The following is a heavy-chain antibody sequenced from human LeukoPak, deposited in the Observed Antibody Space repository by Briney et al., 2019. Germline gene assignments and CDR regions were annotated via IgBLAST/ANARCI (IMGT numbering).Heavy chain of an antibody. CDR1: GGTFSCYA. CDR2: IIPILGRA. J-gene: IGHJ6*03. V-gene: IGHV1-69*13. CDR3: ARWYYYDSSGYYYRYYMDV. Sequence: SVKVSCKASGGTFSCYAISWVGQAPGQGREWMGGIIPILGRANYEQKFQARVTITADESTSTAYLELSRLRAEDTAVYYCARWYYYDSSGYYYRYYMDVWGKGTTVTVSS. D-gene: IGHD3-22*01.